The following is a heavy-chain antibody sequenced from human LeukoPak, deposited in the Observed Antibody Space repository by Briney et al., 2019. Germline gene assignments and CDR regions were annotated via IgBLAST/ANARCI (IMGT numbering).Heavy chain of an antibody. CDR3: AREREYSGYGSGGIVDS. Sequence: PSETLSLTCTVSGGSNRSGDYYWSWIRQPPGKGLEWIGYIYYSGGTDYNPSLSSRVIISVDTSKNQFSLKLSSVTAADTALYYCAREREYSGYGSGGIVDSWGQGTLVTVSS. CDR2: IYYSGGT. CDR1: GGSNRSGDYY. D-gene: IGHD5-12*01. J-gene: IGHJ4*02. V-gene: IGHV4-30-4*01.